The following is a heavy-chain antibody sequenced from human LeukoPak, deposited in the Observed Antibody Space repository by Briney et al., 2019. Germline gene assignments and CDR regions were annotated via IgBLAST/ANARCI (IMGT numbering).Heavy chain of an antibody. Sequence: GGSLRLSCAASGFTVSSNEMSWVRQAPGKGLDWVSSISGGSTYYADSRKGRFTISRDNSKNTLHLQMNSLRAEDTAVYYCAKGTRYYASALGDYYYYMDVWGKGTTVTVSS. CDR1: GFTVSSNE. D-gene: IGHD3-10*01. CDR3: AKGTRYYASALGDYYYYMDV. CDR2: ISGGST. J-gene: IGHJ6*03. V-gene: IGHV3-38-3*01.